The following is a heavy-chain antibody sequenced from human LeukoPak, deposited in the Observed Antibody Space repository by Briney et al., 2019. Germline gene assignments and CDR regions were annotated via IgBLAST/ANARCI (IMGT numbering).Heavy chain of an antibody. Sequence: ASAKVSCKASGYTFSGDHIHWVRQAPGQGLEWMGRIDPSSGATHFAHKFQGRVTMTRDTSISTAYMELDRMTSDDTAVYYCARDRNLYSGSFASWGQGTLVTVSS. CDR3: ARDRNLYSGSFAS. CDR2: IDPSSGAT. D-gene: IGHD1-26*01. J-gene: IGHJ4*02. CDR1: GYTFSGDH. V-gene: IGHV1-2*06.